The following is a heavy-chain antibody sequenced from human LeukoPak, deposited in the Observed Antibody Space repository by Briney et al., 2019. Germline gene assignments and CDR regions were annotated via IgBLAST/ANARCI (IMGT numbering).Heavy chain of an antibody. D-gene: IGHD1-26*01. CDR2: ISGSGGST. CDR3: AKDSRIVGAALSY. CDR1: GFTFSSYA. Sequence: GGSLRLSCVASGFTFSSYAMSWVRQAPGKGLEWVSAISGSGGSTYYAHSVKGRFTISRDNSKNTLYLQMNSLRAEDTAVYYCAKDSRIVGAALSYWGQGTLVTVSS. J-gene: IGHJ4*02. V-gene: IGHV3-23*01.